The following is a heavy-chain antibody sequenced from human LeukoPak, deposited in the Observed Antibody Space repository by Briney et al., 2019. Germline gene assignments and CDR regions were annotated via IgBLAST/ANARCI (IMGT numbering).Heavy chain of an antibody. CDR1: GFSFNNYA. CDR2: ISYDGGDK. CDR3: VKEGVEYSYSYGDY. V-gene: IGHV3-30*18. Sequence: PAGKSLRLSCAASGFSFNNYAMYWVRQAPGKGLEWVALISYDGGDKYYAESMKGRITISRDNAENTLYLQMNNLRPDDTAFHFCVKEGVEYSYSYGDYWGQGTLVTVSS. D-gene: IGHD3-16*01. J-gene: IGHJ4*02.